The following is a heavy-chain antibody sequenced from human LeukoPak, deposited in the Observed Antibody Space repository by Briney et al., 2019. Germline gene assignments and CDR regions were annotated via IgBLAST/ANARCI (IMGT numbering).Heavy chain of an antibody. Sequence: SQTLSLTCTVSGGSIRSGSYYWSWIRQPAGKGLEWIGHVSTSGSPNFNPSLKSRVTISVGTSKNQFSLKLNSVTAADTAVYYCARDGAYSGYEYDYWGQGTLVTVSP. CDR1: GGSIRSGSYY. V-gene: IGHV4-61*09. CDR2: VSTSGSP. CDR3: ARDGAYSGYEYDY. J-gene: IGHJ4*02. D-gene: IGHD5-12*01.